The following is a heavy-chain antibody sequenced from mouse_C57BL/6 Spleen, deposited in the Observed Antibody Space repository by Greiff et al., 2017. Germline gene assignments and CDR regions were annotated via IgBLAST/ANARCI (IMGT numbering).Heavy chain of an antibody. CDR3: AREKTSYYGSSYGYFDV. V-gene: IGHV3-5*01. Sequence: EVQLQQSGPGLVKPSQTVFLTCTVTGISITTGNYRWSWIRQFPGNKLEWIGYIYYSGTITYNPSLTSRTTITRDTPKNQFFLEMNSLTAEDTATYYCAREKTSYYGSSYGYFDVWGTGTTVTVSS. CDR2: IYYSGTI. D-gene: IGHD1-1*01. J-gene: IGHJ1*03. CDR1: GISITTGNYR.